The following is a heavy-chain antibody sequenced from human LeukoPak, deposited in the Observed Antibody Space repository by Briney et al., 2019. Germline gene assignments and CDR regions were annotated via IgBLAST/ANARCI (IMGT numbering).Heavy chain of an antibody. V-gene: IGHV3-43*01. J-gene: IGHJ4*02. CDR1: GFAFNDYT. CDR2: VSWDGGST. D-gene: IGHD3-9*01. CDR3: AKAPTGYLFDY. Sequence: GGSLRLSCAASGFAFNDYTMHWVRQRPGKGLEWVSLVSWDGGSTSYADSVKGRFTISRDNRKNSLYLQMNRLRTEDTALYYCAKAPTGYLFDYWGQGTLVTVSS.